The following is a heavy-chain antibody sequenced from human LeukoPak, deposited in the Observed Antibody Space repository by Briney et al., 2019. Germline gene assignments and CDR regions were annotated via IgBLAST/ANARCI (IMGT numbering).Heavy chain of an antibody. D-gene: IGHD6-13*01. Sequence: PGGSLRLSCAASGFTFSSYAMSWVRQAPGKGLEWVSAISGSGGSTYYADSVKGRFTISRDNSKNTLYLQMSSLRAEDTAVYYCAKDRDSSSWAEYFQHWGQGTLVTVSS. CDR2: ISGSGGST. V-gene: IGHV3-23*01. CDR1: GFTFSSYA. J-gene: IGHJ1*01. CDR3: AKDRDSSSWAEYFQH.